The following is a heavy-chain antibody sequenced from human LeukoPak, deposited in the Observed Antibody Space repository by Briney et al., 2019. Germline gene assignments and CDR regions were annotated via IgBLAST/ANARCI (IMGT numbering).Heavy chain of an antibody. V-gene: IGHV3-33*01. Sequence: GGSLRLSCAASGFTFSSYGMHWVRQAPGKGLEWVAVIWYDGSNKYYADSVKGRFTISRDNSKNTLYLQMNSLRAEDTAVYYCARDFKQLDPYYYYGMDVWGQGTTVTVSS. CDR2: IWYDGSNK. J-gene: IGHJ6*02. D-gene: IGHD6-6*01. CDR3: ARDFKQLDPYYYYGMDV. CDR1: GFTFSSYG.